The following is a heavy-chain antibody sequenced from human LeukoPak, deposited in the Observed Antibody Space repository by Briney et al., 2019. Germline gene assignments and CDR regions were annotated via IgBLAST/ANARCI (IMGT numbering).Heavy chain of an antibody. CDR1: GFTFSSYG. D-gene: IGHD4-17*01. J-gene: IGHJ4*02. Sequence: GGSLRLSCAASGFTFSSYGMSWVRQAPGKGLEWVSGINGRGGSTYYADSVKGRFTISRDNSKNTLYLQMNSVRAEDTAVYYCAKTHKTTALDYWGQGTLVTVSS. CDR2: INGRGGST. V-gene: IGHV3-23*01. CDR3: AKTHKTTALDY.